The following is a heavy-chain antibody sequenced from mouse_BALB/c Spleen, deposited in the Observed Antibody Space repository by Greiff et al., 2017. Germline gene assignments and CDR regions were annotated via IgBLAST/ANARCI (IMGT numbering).Heavy chain of an antibody. CDR3: AREGLLHYFDY. Sequence: EVQLVESGGGLVQPGGSLRLSCATSGFTFTDYYMSWVRQPPGKALEWLGFIRNKANGYTTEYSASVKGRFTISRDNSQSILYLQMNTLRAEDSATYYGAREGLLHYFDYWGQGTTLTVSS. CDR2: IRNKANGYTT. V-gene: IGHV7-3*02. D-gene: IGHD3-3*01. CDR1: GFTFTDYY. J-gene: IGHJ2*01.